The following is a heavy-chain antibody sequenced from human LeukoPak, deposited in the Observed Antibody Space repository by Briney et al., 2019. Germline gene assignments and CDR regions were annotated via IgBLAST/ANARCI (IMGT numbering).Heavy chain of an antibody. CDR1: GDSVSSNSAA. CDR3: ASAVAGTSHYYYYYGMDV. D-gene: IGHD1-7*01. CDR2: TYYRSKWYI. V-gene: IGHV6-1*01. Sequence: SQTLSLTFAISGDSVSSNSAAWNWIRQSPAKGLEWLGSTYYRSKWYIDYAVSVKSRITIKPDTSKNQFSLQLNSVTPEDTAVYYCASAVAGTSHYYYYYGMDVWGQGTKVTVSS. J-gene: IGHJ6*02.